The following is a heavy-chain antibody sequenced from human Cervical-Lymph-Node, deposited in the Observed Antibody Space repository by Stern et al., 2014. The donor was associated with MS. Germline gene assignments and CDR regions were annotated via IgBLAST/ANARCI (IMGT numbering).Heavy chain of an antibody. CDR1: GSTFPTYG. D-gene: IGHD2-21*01. CDR3: AQSLAYYGMDV. J-gene: IGHJ6*02. V-gene: IGHV1-18*01. CDR2: IRDYNGDT. Sequence: QMQLVQSGPEVKKPGASVKVSCKAYGSTFPTYGIYWVRQAPGKGLEWMGWIRDYNGDTNSAQKFQGRVTMTKDTSTNTAYMELRSLTSDDTAVYYCAQSLAYYGMDVWGQGTTVTVSS.